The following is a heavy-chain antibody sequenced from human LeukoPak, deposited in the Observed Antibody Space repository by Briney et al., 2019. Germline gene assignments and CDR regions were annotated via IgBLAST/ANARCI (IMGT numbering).Heavy chain of an antibody. CDR3: AKDLDSSGWRHLGYFDY. D-gene: IGHD6-19*01. Sequence: PSETLSLTCTVSGGSISSSSYYWGWIRQPPGKGLEWIGSIYHSGSTYYNPSLKSRVTISVDTFKNQFSLKLSSVTAADTAVYYCAKDLDSSGWRHLGYFDYWGQGTLVTVSS. V-gene: IGHV4-39*07. CDR2: IYHSGST. J-gene: IGHJ4*02. CDR1: GGSISSSSYY.